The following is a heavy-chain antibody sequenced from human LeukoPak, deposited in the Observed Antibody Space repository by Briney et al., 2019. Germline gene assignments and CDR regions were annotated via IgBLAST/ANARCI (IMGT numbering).Heavy chain of an antibody. CDR2: ISGSGGST. Sequence: PGGSLRLSCAASGFTFSSYAMSWVRQASGKGLEWVSAISGSGGSTYYADSVKGRFTISRDISKNTLYLQMNSLRAEDTAVYYCARVLSGRGSLYDYYYYMDVWGKGTTVTISS. D-gene: IGHD3-10*01. CDR3: ARVLSGRGSLYDYYYYMDV. V-gene: IGHV3-23*01. CDR1: GFTFSSYA. J-gene: IGHJ6*03.